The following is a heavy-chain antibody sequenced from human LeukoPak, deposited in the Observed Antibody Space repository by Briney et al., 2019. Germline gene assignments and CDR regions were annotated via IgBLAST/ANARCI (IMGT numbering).Heavy chain of an antibody. Sequence: GGSLTLSCGVSGFKFASYWMTWVRQAPGKGLELVANIKEDGSEKYYVDSVKGRFTISRDNAKNSLYLQMNRLRAEDTALYYCVYGGSYYVAWGQGTLVTVSS. D-gene: IGHD1-26*01. CDR1: GFKFASYW. CDR2: IKEDGSEK. J-gene: IGHJ5*02. CDR3: VYGGSYYVA. V-gene: IGHV3-7*01.